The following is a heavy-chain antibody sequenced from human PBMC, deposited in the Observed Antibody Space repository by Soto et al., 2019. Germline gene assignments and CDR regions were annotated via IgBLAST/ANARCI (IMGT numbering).Heavy chain of an antibody. Sequence: ASVKVSCKASGYTFTGYYMHWVRQAPGQGLEWMGWINPNSGGTNYAQKFQGRVTMTRDTSISTAYMELSRLRSDDTAVYYCARARSLVYYYGMDVWGQGTRVTVSS. CDR1: GYTFTGYY. CDR3: ARARSLVYYYGMDV. V-gene: IGHV1-2*02. CDR2: INPNSGGT. D-gene: IGHD1-26*01. J-gene: IGHJ6*02.